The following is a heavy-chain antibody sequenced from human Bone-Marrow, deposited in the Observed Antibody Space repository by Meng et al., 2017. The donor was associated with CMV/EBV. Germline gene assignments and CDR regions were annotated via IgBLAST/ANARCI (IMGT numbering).Heavy chain of an antibody. CDR2: ISSSGSTI. Sequence: LICAASGFTFSSYSMNWIRQAPGKGLEWVSYISSSGSTIYYEDSVKGRFTISRDSANNSLYLQMNSLRAEDTAVYYCAREFAPRTYYYGMDVWGQGTTVTVSS. CDR3: AREFAPRTYYYGMDV. J-gene: IGHJ6*02. D-gene: IGHD1-14*01. V-gene: IGHV3-48*04. CDR1: GFTFSSYS.